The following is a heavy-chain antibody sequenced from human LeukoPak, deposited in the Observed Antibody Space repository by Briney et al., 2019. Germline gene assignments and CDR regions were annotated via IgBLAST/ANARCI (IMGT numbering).Heavy chain of an antibody. CDR2: IKQDGSEK. CDR3: ARRIPMWELFDY. J-gene: IGHJ4*02. D-gene: IGHD1-26*01. CDR1: GFTFSSYE. Sequence: PGGSLRLSCAASGFTFSSYEMNWVRQAPGKGLEWVANIKQDGSEKYYVDSVKGRFTISRDNAKNSLYLQMNSLRAEDTAVYYCARRIPMWELFDYWGQGTLVTVSS. V-gene: IGHV3-7*01.